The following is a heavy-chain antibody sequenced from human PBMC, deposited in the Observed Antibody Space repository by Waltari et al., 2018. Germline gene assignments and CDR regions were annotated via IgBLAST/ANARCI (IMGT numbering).Heavy chain of an antibody. CDR3: AKVYVDY. J-gene: IGHJ4*02. Sequence: EVQLLESGGGLVQPGGSLRLPFGASGFRFIDSAMSWVRQAPGKGLEWVSSISGGGTGTYYADSVKGRFTISRDNSKDTVYLQMNSLRAEDTAVYYCAKVYVDYWGQGTLVTVSS. V-gene: IGHV3-23*01. D-gene: IGHD3-16*01. CDR2: ISGGGTGT. CDR1: GFRFIDSA.